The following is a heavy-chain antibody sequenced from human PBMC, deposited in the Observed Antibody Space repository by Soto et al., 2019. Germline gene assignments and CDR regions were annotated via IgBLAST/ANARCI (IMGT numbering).Heavy chain of an antibody. D-gene: IGHD1-1*01. Sequence: QPGGSLRLSCAASGFTFSSYAMHWVRQAPGKGLEWVAVISYDGSNKYYADSVKGRFTISRDNSKNTVYLQMNSLRAEDTAVYYCVRGDNWNDEASDYWGQGTLVTVSS. CDR1: GFTFSSYA. CDR3: VRGDNWNDEASDY. CDR2: ISYDGSNK. V-gene: IGHV3-30-3*01. J-gene: IGHJ4*02.